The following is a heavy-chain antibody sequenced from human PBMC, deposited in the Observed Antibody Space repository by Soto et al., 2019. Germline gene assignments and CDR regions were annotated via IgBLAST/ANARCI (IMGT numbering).Heavy chain of an antibody. CDR1: GGSISSGGYY. Sequence: QVQLQESGPGLLKPSQTLSLTCTVSGGSISSGGYYWSWIRQHPGRGLEWIGYIYYSGSTSYSPSLKSRVTIAADTSKNQFSLKRSSVTAADTAVYYCARGGRQYYLFDYWGQGTLVAVSS. V-gene: IGHV4-31*03. CDR3: ARGGRQYYLFDY. CDR2: IYYSGST. J-gene: IGHJ4*02. D-gene: IGHD1-26*01.